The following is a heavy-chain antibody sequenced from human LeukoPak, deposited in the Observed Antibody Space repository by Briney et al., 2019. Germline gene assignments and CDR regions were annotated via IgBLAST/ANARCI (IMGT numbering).Heavy chain of an antibody. J-gene: IGHJ6*03. V-gene: IGHV1-69*05. CDR1: RGTFSSYA. Sequence: GASVKVSFKASRGTFSSYAMSGVRQAPGQGLEWMVGIIPIFGTANYARKFQGRVTITTDESTRKAYMELSSLRSEDTAVYYCASHGSSSAYYYYYYMDVWGKGTTVTVSS. CDR3: ASHGSSSAYYYYYYMDV. CDR2: IIPIFGTA. D-gene: IGHD6-6*01.